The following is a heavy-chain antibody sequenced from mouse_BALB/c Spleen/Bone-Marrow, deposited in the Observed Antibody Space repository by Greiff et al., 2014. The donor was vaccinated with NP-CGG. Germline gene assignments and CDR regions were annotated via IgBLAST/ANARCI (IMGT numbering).Heavy chain of an antibody. CDR1: GYTFTSYV. V-gene: IGHV1-14*01. CDR3: ARVGVDYFDY. J-gene: IGHJ2*01. Sequence: EVKLMESGPELVKPGASVKMSCKASGYTFTSYVMHWVKQKPGQGLEWIGYINPYNDGTKYNEKCKGKATLTSDKSSSTAYMELSSLTSEDSAVYYCARVGVDYFDYWGQGTTLTVSS. CDR2: INPYNDGT.